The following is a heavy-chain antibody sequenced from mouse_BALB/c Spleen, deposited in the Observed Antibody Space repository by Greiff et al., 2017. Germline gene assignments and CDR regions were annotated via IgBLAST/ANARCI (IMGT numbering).Heavy chain of an antibody. V-gene: IGHV5-17*02. J-gene: IGHJ4*01. CDR1: GFTFSSFG. Sequence: EVKLVESGGGLVQPGGSRKLSCAASGFTFSSFGMHWVRQAPEKGLEWVAYISSGSSTIYYADTVKGRFTISRDNPKNTLFLQMTSLRSEDTAMYYCARRYYCGSSYDYAMDYWGQGTSVTVSS. CDR2: ISSGSSTI. CDR3: ARRYYCGSSYDYAMDY. D-gene: IGHD1-1*01.